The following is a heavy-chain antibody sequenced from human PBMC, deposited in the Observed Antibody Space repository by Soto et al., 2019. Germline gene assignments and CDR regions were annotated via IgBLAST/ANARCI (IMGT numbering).Heavy chain of an antibody. CDR2: IKRDGSEK. J-gene: IGHJ4*02. CDR1: GFTFSSYC. Sequence: EVQLVESGGGLVQPGGALRLSCAASGFTFSSYCMTLLRQAPGKGLEWVANIKRDGSEKYYVDSVKGRFTISRDNAKNALYLQMNSRRAEDPAVYYCATHAYSSGWYGWGQGTLVPVSS. D-gene: IGHD6-13*01. V-gene: IGHV3-7*02. CDR3: ATHAYSSGWYG.